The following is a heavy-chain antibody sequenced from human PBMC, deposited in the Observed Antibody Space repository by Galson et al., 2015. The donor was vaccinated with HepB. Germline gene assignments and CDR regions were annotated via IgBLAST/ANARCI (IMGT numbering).Heavy chain of an antibody. CDR3: AKDPAVSYHDFWTENYFLGEFDY. CDR2: IRGSGITT. D-gene: IGHD3/OR15-3a*01. CDR1: GFTFSTYA. Sequence: LRLSCAASGFTFSTYAMSWVRQAPGKGLEWVSTIRGSGITTYYADSVKGRFTISRDNSKNTLYLQMNSLRVEDTAVYHCAKDPAVSYHDFWTENYFLGEFDYWGRGTLVTVSS. V-gene: IGHV3-23*01. J-gene: IGHJ4*02.